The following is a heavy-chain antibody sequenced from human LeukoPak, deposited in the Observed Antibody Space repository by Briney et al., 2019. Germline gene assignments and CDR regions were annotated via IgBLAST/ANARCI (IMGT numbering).Heavy chain of an antibody. CDR3: AREDALGIAAGRYYYGMDV. CDR1: GFTFSSYE. CDR2: ISSSGSTI. D-gene: IGHD6-13*01. Sequence: GGSLRLSCAASGFTFSSYEMNWVRQAPGKGLEWVSYISSSGSTIYYADSVKGRFTISRDNAKNSLYLQMNSLRAEDTAVYYCAREDALGIAAGRYYYGMDVWGKGTTVTVSS. J-gene: IGHJ6*04. V-gene: IGHV3-48*03.